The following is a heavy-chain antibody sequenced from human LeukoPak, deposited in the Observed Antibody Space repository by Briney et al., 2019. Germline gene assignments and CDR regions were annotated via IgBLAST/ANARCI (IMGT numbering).Heavy chain of an antibody. V-gene: IGHV3-21*01. CDR3: AREESSSSGYYFDY. D-gene: IGHD6-6*01. CDR1: AFTFSSYT. CDR2: ISSSGSYI. Sequence: PGGSLRLSCAASAFTFSSYTMNWVRQAPGQGLEWVSSISSSGSYIYYADSVKGRFTISRDNAKNSLYLQMNSLRAEDTAVYYCAREESSSSGYYFDYWGQGTLVTVSS. J-gene: IGHJ4*02.